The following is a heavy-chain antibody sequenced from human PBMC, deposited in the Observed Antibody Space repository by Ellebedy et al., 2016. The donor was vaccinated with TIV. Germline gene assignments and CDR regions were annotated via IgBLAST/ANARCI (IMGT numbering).Heavy chain of an antibody. CDR3: TRDLPGRDGFRYFDL. D-gene: IGHD5-24*01. CDR2: ISSSGGTI. CDR1: GFTFSNHP. V-gene: IGHV3-11*01. J-gene: IGHJ2*01. Sequence: GGSLRLSCAASGFTFSNHPISWIRQAPGKGLEWVSYISSSGGTIYYADSMKGRFTISRDDSKNTLYLQMNSLRAEDTAVYYCTRDLPGRDGFRYFDLWGRGTLVTVSS.